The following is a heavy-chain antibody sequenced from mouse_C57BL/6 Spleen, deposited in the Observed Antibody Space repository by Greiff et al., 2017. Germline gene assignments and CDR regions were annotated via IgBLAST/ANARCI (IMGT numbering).Heavy chain of an antibody. CDR2: ISDGGSYT. CDR3: ARGDYGSSSSFAY. Sequence: EVQRVESGGGLVKPGGSLKLSCAASGFTFSSYAMSWVRQTPEKRLEWVATISDGGSYTYYPDNVKGRFTISRDHAKNNLYLQMSHLKSEDTAMYYCARGDYGSSSSFAYWGQGTLVTVSA. J-gene: IGHJ3*01. V-gene: IGHV5-4*01. CDR1: GFTFSSYA. D-gene: IGHD1-1*01.